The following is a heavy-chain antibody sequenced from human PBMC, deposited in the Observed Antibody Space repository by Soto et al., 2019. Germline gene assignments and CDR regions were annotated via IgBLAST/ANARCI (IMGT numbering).Heavy chain of an antibody. CDR1: GVKCISYS. Sequence: GVSLILSCAASGVKCISYSMHWVRQDPGKGLEWVAVISYDGSNKYYADSVKGRFTISRDNSKNTLYLQMNSLRAEDTAVYYCARALYGGNTHWYFDLWGRGTLVNVSS. V-gene: IGHV3-30-3*01. D-gene: IGHD4-17*01. CDR2: ISYDGSNK. J-gene: IGHJ2*01. CDR3: ARALYGGNTHWYFDL.